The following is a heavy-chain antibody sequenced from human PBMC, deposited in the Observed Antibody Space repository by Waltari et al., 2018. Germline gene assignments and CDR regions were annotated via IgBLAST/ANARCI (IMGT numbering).Heavy chain of an antibody. CDR3: ARNQVETALGY. CDR1: GVTVSNNY. V-gene: IGHV3-53*01. Sequence: EVQLVESGGGLIQPGGSLRLSCVASGVTVSNNYMTWLRQAPGKGLELVSLIYSGGTTYSADSVRGRFTISRDGSKNTVYLQMNSLRAEDTAVYFCARNQVETALGYWGQGTLVTVSS. J-gene: IGHJ4*02. D-gene: IGHD2-21*02. CDR2: IYSGGTT.